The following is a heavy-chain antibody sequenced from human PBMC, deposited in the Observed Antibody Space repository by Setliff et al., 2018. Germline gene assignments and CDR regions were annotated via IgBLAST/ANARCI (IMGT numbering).Heavy chain of an antibody. V-gene: IGHV4-59*08. CDR2: FYHSASS. CDR3: ARSHYYASGNSHYYYMDV. CDR1: GGSISSDY. Sequence: SETLSLTCNVSGGSISSDYRAWIRQPPGKALEWIGYFYHSASSSYNPSLKGRVTMSADTSKKQLYLSLTSVSVADTAMYYCARSHYYASGNSHYYYMDVWGKGTAVTVSS. J-gene: IGHJ6*03. D-gene: IGHD3-10*01.